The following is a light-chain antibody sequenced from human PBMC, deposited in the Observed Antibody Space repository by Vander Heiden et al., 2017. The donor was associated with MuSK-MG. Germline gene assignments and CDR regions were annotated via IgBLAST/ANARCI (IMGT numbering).Light chain of an antibody. V-gene: IGLV2-14*03. J-gene: IGLJ2*01. CDR2: HVT. CDR1: MSDIGGYMY. CDR3: SSYSSQTTLA. Sequence: QSALTPPASVSGSPGQSITISYTGTMSDIGGYMYVSWYQQHTGKAPKLIIYHVTDRPSGVSSRFSASKSGNTASLTISGLQPEDAAVYYCSSYSSQTTLAFGGGTTLTV.